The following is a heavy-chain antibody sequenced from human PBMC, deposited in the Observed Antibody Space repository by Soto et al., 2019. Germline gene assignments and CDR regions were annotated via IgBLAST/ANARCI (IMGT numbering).Heavy chain of an antibody. Sequence: QVQLVESGGGVVQPGRSLRLSCAASGFSFSSYGMHWVRQAPGKGLEWVAVISFDGSNKYYEDSVKGRFTISRDNSKNTMYLQMISLTAEDTAVYDCAKVRPWGQNIDYSYDRDVWGQGTTVTVSS. CDR1: GFSFSSYG. CDR3: AKVRPWGQNIDYSYDRDV. J-gene: IGHJ6*02. V-gene: IGHV3-30*18. D-gene: IGHD1-26*01. CDR2: ISFDGSNK.